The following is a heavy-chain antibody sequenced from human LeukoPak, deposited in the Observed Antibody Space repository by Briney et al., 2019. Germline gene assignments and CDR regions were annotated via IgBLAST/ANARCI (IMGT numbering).Heavy chain of an antibody. V-gene: IGHV1-8*01. Sequence: VASVKVSCKASGYTFTSYDINWVRQATGQGLEWMGWMNPNSGNTGYAQKFQGRVTMTRNTSISTAYMELSSLRSEDTAVYYCARGYCSGGSCYRPWSNHYYYYYMDVWGKGTTVTISS. J-gene: IGHJ6*03. CDR2: MNPNSGNT. CDR1: GYTFTSYD. D-gene: IGHD2-15*01. CDR3: ARGYCSGGSCYRPWSNHYYYYYMDV.